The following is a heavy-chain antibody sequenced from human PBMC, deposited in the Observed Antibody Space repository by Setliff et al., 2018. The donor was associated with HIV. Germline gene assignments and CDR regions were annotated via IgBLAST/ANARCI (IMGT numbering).Heavy chain of an antibody. CDR1: GASISSHY. D-gene: IGHD2-2*01. J-gene: IGHJ5*02. Sequence: SETLSLTCTVSGASISSHYWSWIRQSPGKGLEWIGSIYYSETTNNNPSLKSRVTISVDTSKNQLSLKLRSVTAADTAVYYCARAPGGLYCRSTSCQGGCFDPWGQGTLVTVSS. CDR2: IYYSETT. V-gene: IGHV4-59*11. CDR3: ARAPGGLYCRSTSCQGGCFDP.